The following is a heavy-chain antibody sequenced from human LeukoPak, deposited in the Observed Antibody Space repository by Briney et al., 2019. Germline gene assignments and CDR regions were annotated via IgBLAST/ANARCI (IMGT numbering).Heavy chain of an antibody. Sequence: GGSLRLSCAASGFTFGSYGMSSVRQAPGKGLKSLSFITPNADRTSYADSVEGRFTISRDNPRKTVYMQMNSLRDEDTALYYCAIMHGYYDGSGYWVQWGQGTLVTVSS. J-gene: IGHJ1*01. CDR2: ITPNADRT. V-gene: IGHV3-23*01. CDR3: AIMHGYYDGSGYWVQ. D-gene: IGHD3-22*01. CDR1: GFTFGSYG.